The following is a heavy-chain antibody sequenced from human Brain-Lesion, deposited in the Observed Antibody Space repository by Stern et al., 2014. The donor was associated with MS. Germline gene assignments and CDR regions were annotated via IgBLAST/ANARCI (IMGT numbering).Heavy chain of an antibody. D-gene: IGHD1-26*01. J-gene: IGHJ4*02. CDR1: GYTLTELS. Sequence: VQLVESGAEVKKPGASVKVSCTVSGYTLTELSMHWVRQAPRQGLERMGGFDPEDGETIYAQKFQGRVTMTEDTSTDTAYMELSSLRSEDTAVYYCATLSPGAGGNYYRHFDYWGQGTLVTVSS. CDR2: FDPEDGET. V-gene: IGHV1-24*01. CDR3: ATLSPGAGGNYYRHFDY.